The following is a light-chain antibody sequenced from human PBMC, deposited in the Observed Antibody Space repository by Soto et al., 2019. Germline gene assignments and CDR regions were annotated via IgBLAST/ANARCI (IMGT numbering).Light chain of an antibody. CDR3: SSYTSSSTML. J-gene: IGLJ2*01. V-gene: IGLV2-18*02. CDR1: SSDVGSYDR. CDR2: EVS. Sequence: QSALTQPPSVSGSPGQSVTISCTGTSSDVGSYDRVSWYQQPPGTAPKLMIYEVSNRPSGVPDRFSGSKSGNTASLIISGLQAEDEADYYCSSYTSSSTMLFGGGTQLTVL.